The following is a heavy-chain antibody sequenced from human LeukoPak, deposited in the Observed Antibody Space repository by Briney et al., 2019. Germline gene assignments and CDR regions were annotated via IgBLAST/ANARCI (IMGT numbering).Heavy chain of an antibody. CDR3: ARQIVGASNWFDP. J-gene: IGHJ5*02. D-gene: IGHD1-26*01. V-gene: IGHV1-69*13. CDR1: GGTFSSYA. Sequence: SVKVSCKASGGTFSSYAISWVRQAPGQGLEWMGGIIPIFGTANYAQKFQGRVTITADESTSTAYMELSSLRSEDTAVYYCARQIVGASNWFDPWGQGTLVTVSS. CDR2: IIPIFGTA.